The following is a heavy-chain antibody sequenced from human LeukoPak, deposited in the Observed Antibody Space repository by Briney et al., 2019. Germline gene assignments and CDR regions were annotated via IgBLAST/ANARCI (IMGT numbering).Heavy chain of an antibody. J-gene: IGHJ4*02. CDR1: GFTFSSYA. CDR3: AKAAGYSSSSGLFDY. Sequence: GGSLRLSCAASGFTFSSYAMSWVRQAPGKGLEWVSAISGSGGSTYYADSVKGRFTISRDNAKNSLYLQMNSLRAEDTALYYCAKAAGYSSSSGLFDYWGQGTLVTVSS. D-gene: IGHD6-6*01. CDR2: ISGSGGST. V-gene: IGHV3-23*01.